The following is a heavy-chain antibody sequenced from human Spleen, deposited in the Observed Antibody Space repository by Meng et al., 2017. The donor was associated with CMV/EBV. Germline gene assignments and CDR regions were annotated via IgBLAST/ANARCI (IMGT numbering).Heavy chain of an antibody. V-gene: IGHV4-59*01. Sequence: SETLSLTCTVSGGSISNYYWTWIRQPPGKGLEWIGYIYYSGSTNYNPSLKSRVTISVDTSKNQFSLKLSSVTAADTAVYYCARAAPRDHYDFWSGYLTLDYWGQGTLVTVSS. CDR2: IYYSGST. J-gene: IGHJ4*02. CDR1: GGSISNYY. D-gene: IGHD3-3*01. CDR3: ARAAPRDHYDFWSGYLTLDY.